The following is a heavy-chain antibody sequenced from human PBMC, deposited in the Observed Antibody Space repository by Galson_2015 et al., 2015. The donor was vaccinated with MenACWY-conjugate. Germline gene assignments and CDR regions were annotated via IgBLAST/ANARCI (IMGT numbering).Heavy chain of an antibody. Sequence: SLRLSCAASGFTFSSYGMHWVRQAPGKGLEWVAVISYDGSNKYYADSVKGRFTISRDNSKNTLYLQMNSLRAEDTAVYYCAKSAYSSSSQYFQHWGQGTLVTVSS. CDR1: GFTFSSYG. D-gene: IGHD6-6*01. CDR3: AKSAYSSSSQYFQH. J-gene: IGHJ1*01. V-gene: IGHV3-30*18. CDR2: ISYDGSNK.